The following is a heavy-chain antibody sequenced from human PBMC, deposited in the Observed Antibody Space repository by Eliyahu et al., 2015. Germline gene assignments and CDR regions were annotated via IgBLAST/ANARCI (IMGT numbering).Heavy chain of an antibody. CDR3: AKAHQYYYDRSLFDY. J-gene: IGHJ4*02. CDR2: ISYDGSNK. D-gene: IGHD3-22*01. Sequence: GGGVVQPGRSLRLSCAASGFTFSSHAMHWVRQAPGTGLEWVATISYDGSNKYSADSVKGRFTISRDNSKNTLYLQMNSLRTEDTAVYYCAKAHQYYYDRSLFDYWGQGTLVTVSS. V-gene: IGHV3-30*18. CDR1: GFTFSSHA.